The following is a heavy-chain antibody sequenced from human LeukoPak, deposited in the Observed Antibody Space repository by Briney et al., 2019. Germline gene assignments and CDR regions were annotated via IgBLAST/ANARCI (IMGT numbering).Heavy chain of an antibody. CDR1: GGSISSYY. Sequence: SETLSLTCTVSGGSISSYYWSWIRQPPGKGLEWIGYIYYSGSTNYNPSLKSRVTISVDTSKNQFSLKLSSVTAADTAVYYCARDGWARRAFDIWGQGTMVTDSS. D-gene: IGHD1-26*01. CDR3: ARDGWARRAFDI. V-gene: IGHV4-59*01. J-gene: IGHJ3*02. CDR2: IYYSGST.